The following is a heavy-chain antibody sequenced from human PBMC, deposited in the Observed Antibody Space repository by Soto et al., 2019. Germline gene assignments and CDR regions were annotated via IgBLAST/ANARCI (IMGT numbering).Heavy chain of an antibody. CDR1: GFTFSSYA. J-gene: IGHJ6*01. CDR3: AKYDLWSGYSSYYYYGMDV. Sequence: PGGSLRLSCAASGFTFSSYAMSWVRQAPGKGLEWVSAISGSGGSTYYADSVKGRFTISRDNSKNTLYLQMNSLRAEDTAVYYCAKYDLWSGYSSYYYYGMDVWGQGTTVTVSS. V-gene: IGHV3-23*01. D-gene: IGHD3-3*01. CDR2: ISGSGGST.